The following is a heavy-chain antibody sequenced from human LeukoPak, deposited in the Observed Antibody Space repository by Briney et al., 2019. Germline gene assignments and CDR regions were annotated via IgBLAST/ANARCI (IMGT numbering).Heavy chain of an antibody. Sequence: SETLSLTCAVYGGSFSGYYWSWIRQPPGKGLEWIGEINHSGSTNYNPSLKSRVTISVDTSKNQFSLKLSSVTAADTAVYCCARGSDSSGYLNYYGMDVWGQGTTVTVSS. CDR1: GGSFSGYY. J-gene: IGHJ6*02. V-gene: IGHV4-34*01. CDR3: ARGSDSSGYLNYYGMDV. D-gene: IGHD3-22*01. CDR2: INHSGST.